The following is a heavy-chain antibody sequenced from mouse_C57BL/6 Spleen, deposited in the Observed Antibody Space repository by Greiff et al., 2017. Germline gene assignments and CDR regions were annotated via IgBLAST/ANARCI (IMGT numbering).Heavy chain of an antibody. V-gene: IGHV5-17*01. Sequence: EVKLMESGGGLVKPGGSLKLSCAASGFTFSDYGMHWVRQAPEKGLEWVAYISSGSSTIYYADTVKGRFTISRDNAKNTLFLQMTSLRSEDTAMYYCARHDGYYRYFDVWGTGTTVTVSS. J-gene: IGHJ1*03. CDR2: ISSGSSTI. D-gene: IGHD2-3*01. CDR1: GFTFSDYG. CDR3: ARHDGYYRYFDV.